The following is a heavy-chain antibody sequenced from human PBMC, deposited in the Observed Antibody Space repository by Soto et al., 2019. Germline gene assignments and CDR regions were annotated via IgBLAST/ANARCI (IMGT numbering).Heavy chain of an antibody. Sequence: SETLSLTCTVSGGSISSYYWSWIRQPPGKGLEWIGYIYYSGSTNYNPSLKSRVTISVDTSKNQFSLKLSSVTAADTAVYYCARGNYDFWSGYYGTFDYWGQGTLVTVSS. CDR1: GGSISSYY. CDR2: IYYSGST. J-gene: IGHJ4*02. V-gene: IGHV4-59*01. D-gene: IGHD3-3*01. CDR3: ARGNYDFWSGYYGTFDY.